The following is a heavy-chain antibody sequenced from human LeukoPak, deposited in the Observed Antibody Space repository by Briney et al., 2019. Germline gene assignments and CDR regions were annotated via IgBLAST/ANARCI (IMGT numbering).Heavy chain of an antibody. CDR2: ISGSGGGT. J-gene: IGHJ4*02. Sequence: GGSLRLSCVASGFTFSSYVMSWVRQAPGKGLGWVSAISGSGGGTYYADSAKGRFTISRDNSKNTLYLQSNSLRAEDTAVYYCARRGAAGTYYFDYWGQGTLVTVSS. V-gene: IGHV3-23*01. CDR3: ARRGAAGTYYFDY. D-gene: IGHD6-13*01. CDR1: GFTFSSYV.